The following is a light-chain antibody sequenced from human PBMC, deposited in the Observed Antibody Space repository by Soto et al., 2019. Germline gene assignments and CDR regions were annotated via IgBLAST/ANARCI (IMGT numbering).Light chain of an antibody. J-gene: IGKJ1*01. CDR2: DAS. CDR1: QSVSSY. V-gene: IGKV3-11*01. CDR3: QQRSNWPWT. Sequence: AHSPATLSLCAGEGAALSCRASQSVSSYLAWYQQKPGQAPRLLIYDASNRATGIPARFSGSGSGTDFILTISSLEPEDFAVYYCQQRSNWPWTFGQGTKVDIK.